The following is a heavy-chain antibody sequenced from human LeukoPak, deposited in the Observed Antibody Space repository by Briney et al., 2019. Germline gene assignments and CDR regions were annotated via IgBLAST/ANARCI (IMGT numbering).Heavy chain of an antibody. CDR1: GGSISVYH. V-gene: IGHV4-4*08. CDR3: AKEGMGSEATTADGAFDI. CDR2: LYDTGIT. D-gene: IGHD1-26*01. Sequence: SETLSLTCTVSGGSISVYHWSWIRQPPGKGLEWIGYLYDTGITNYSPSLKSRVTISVDTSNNQISLKQTSVTAADTAIYFCAKEGMGSEATTADGAFDIWGQGTTVTVSS. J-gene: IGHJ3*02.